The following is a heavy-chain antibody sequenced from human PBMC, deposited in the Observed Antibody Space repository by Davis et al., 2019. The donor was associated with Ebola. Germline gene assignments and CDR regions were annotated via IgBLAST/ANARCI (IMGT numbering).Heavy chain of an antibody. Sequence: SVKVSCKASGGTFSSYTISWVRQAPGQGLEWMGRIIPILGIANYAQKFQGRVTITADKSTSTAYMELRSLRSDDTAVHYCARDNWNDENFDYWGQGTLVTVSS. D-gene: IGHD1-20*01. J-gene: IGHJ4*02. CDR2: IIPILGIA. CDR3: ARDNWNDENFDY. CDR1: GGTFSSYT. V-gene: IGHV1-69*04.